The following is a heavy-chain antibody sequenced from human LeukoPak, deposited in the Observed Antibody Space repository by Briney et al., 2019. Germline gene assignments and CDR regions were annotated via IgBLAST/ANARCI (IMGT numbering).Heavy chain of an antibody. V-gene: IGHV3-53*01. CDR3: ARARGYNTFDY. Sequence: GGSLRLSCAASGFIVSGDFMSWVRQAPGKGLEWVSVIYSDGSTYYADSVKGRFTISRDNSKNTLDLQMTGLRAEDTAVYYCARARGYNTFDYWGQGTLVTVSS. D-gene: IGHD5-24*01. CDR1: GFIVSGDF. J-gene: IGHJ4*02. CDR2: IYSDGST.